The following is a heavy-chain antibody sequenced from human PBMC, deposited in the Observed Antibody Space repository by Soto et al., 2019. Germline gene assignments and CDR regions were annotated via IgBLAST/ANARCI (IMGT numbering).Heavy chain of an antibody. J-gene: IGHJ3*02. CDR3: ARNVVRGLGYCTNGVCHYAFDI. V-gene: IGHV1-8*01. CDR2: MNPNSGNT. CDR1: GYTFTSYD. D-gene: IGHD2-8*01. Sequence: GASVKVSCKASGYTFTSYDINWVRQATGQGLVWMGWMNPNSGNTGYAQKFQGRVTMTRNTSISTAYMQLSSLRSEDTAVYYCARNVVRGLGYCTNGVCHYAFDIWGQGTMVTVSS.